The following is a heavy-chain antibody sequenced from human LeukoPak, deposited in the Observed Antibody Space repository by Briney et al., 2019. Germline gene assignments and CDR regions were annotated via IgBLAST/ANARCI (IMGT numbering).Heavy chain of an antibody. D-gene: IGHD6-19*01. J-gene: IGHJ4*02. Sequence: SETLSLTCAVHGGSFSGYYWSWIRQPPGEGLEWIGEINHSGSTNYNPSLKSRVTISVDTSKNQFSLKLSSVTAADTAVYYCARVVLLYSSGWRFDYWGQGTLVTVSS. CDR3: ARVVLLYSSGWRFDY. CDR1: GGSFSGYY. V-gene: IGHV4-34*01. CDR2: INHSGST.